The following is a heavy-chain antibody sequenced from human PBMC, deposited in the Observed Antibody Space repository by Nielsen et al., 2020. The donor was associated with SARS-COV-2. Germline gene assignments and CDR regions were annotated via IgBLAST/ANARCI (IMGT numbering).Heavy chain of an antibody. CDR2: INHSGST. J-gene: IGHJ3*02. Sequence: SETLSLTCAVYGGSFSGYYWSWIRQPPGKGLEWIGEINHSGSTNYNPSLKSRVTISVDTSKNQFSLKLSSVTAADTAVYYCARGSLVRGLGYCSSTSCLYRLDAFDIWGQGTMVTVSS. CDR1: GGSFSGYY. V-gene: IGHV4-34*01. D-gene: IGHD2-2*01. CDR3: ARGSLVRGLGYCSSTSCLYRLDAFDI.